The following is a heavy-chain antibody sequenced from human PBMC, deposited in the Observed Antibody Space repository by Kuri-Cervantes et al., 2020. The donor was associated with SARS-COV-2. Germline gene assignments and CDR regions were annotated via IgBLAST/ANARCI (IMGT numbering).Heavy chain of an antibody. CDR2: RFSSGYS. V-gene: IGHV4-39*07. J-gene: IGHJ5*02. CDR1: GGSISSPSYH. D-gene: IGHD3-10*01. CDR3: ARYPGSSWFDP. Sequence: ESLKISCVVSGGSISSPSYHWGWVRQAPGKGLEWIGSRFSSGYSYYNPSLKSRATISVDTSKNQFSLKLSSVTAADTAVYYCARYPGSSWFDPWGQGTLVTVSS.